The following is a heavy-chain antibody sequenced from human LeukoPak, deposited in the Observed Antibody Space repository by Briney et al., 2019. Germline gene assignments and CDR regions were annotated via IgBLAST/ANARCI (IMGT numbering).Heavy chain of an antibody. CDR3: ARDIGYDYVWGSYKYYFDY. CDR2: INHSGST. J-gene: IGHJ4*02. Sequence: SETLSLTCAVYGGSFSGYYWSWIRQPPGKGLEWIGEINHSGSTNYNPSLKSRVTISVDTSKNQFSLKLSSVTAADTAVYYCARDIGYDYVWGSYKYYFDYWGQGTLVTVSS. V-gene: IGHV4-34*01. D-gene: IGHD3-16*01. CDR1: GGSFSGYY.